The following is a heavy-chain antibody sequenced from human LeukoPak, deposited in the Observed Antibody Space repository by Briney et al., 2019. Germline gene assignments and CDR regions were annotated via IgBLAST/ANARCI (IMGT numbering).Heavy chain of an antibody. V-gene: IGHV3-23*01. J-gene: IGHJ3*02. D-gene: IGHD3-22*01. Sequence: GGSLRLSCAASGFAFSNYAMNWVRQAPGKGLEWVSATGFRSGTQYADSVKGRFTISRDDSKHTLYLQMNSLRAEDTAIYFCAKGGYNSENSGWCHAFDIWGQGAVVTVSS. CDR1: GFAFSNYA. CDR3: AKGGYNSENSGWCHAFDI. CDR2: TGFRSGT.